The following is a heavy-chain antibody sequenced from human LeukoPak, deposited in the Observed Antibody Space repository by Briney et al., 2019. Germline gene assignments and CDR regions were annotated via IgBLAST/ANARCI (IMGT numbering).Heavy chain of an antibody. Sequence: GGSLRLSCEASGFKFDDDGMTWVRQAPGKGLEWVSGITLNGGSTGYAESVKGRFTISRDNAKNALYLQMNSLRAEDTALYYCVRSITMFINWGQGTLVTVSS. J-gene: IGHJ4*02. CDR1: GFKFDDDG. CDR3: VRSITMFIN. D-gene: IGHD3-10*02. V-gene: IGHV3-20*04. CDR2: ITLNGGST.